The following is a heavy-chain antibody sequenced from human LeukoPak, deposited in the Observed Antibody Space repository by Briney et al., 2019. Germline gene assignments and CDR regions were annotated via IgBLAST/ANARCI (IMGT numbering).Heavy chain of an antibody. CDR1: GFTFSTYT. V-gene: IGHV3-30-3*01. D-gene: IGHD5-18*01. CDR3: ARETQQIQLSNPFDI. CDR2: VSYDASNT. Sequence: GRSLRLSCAASGFTFSTYTMHWVRQAPGKGLEWVAVVSYDASNTYYADFVKGRFTVSRDNSKNTLYLQMNSLRVDDTALYYCARETQQIQLSNPFDIWGQGTMVTVSS. J-gene: IGHJ3*02.